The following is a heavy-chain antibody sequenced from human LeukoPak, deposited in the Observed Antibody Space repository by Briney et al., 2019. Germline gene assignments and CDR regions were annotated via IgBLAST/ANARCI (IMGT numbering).Heavy chain of an antibody. CDR2: ISGSGGST. D-gene: IGHD7-27*01. V-gene: IGHV3-23*01. Sequence: GGSLRLSCAASGFTFSSYAMSWVRQAPGKGLEWVSAISGSGGSTYYADSVKGRFTISRDNSKNTLYLQMNSLRAEDTAVYYCANEILGMEEAYYFDYWGQGTLVTVSS. J-gene: IGHJ4*02. CDR3: ANEILGMEEAYYFDY. CDR1: GFTFSSYA.